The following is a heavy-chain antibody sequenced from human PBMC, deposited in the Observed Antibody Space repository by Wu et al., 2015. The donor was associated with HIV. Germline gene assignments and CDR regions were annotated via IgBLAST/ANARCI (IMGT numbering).Heavy chain of an antibody. CDR2: MNPNSGNT. CDR3: AVLYDVQGDKAILDH. D-gene: IGHD3-16*01. Sequence: QVQLVQSGAELKRPGASVKVSCKASGYTFTHYDINWVRQASGQGLEWMGWMNPNSGNTGYRQRFQGRVTMTRDNSITTAYMELRGLRSEDTAIYYCAVLYDVQGDKAILDHWGQGTVVTVSS. CDR1: GYTFTHYD. V-gene: IGHV1-8*01. J-gene: IGHJ4*02.